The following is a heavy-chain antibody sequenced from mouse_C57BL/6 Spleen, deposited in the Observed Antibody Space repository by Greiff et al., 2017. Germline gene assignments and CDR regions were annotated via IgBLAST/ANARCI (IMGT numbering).Heavy chain of an antibody. D-gene: IGHD1-1*01. V-gene: IGHV1-39*01. J-gene: IGHJ1*03. CDR2: INPNDGTT. Sequence: VQLQQSGPELVKPGASVKISCKASGYSFTDYNMNWVKQSTGQSLEWIGVINPNDGTTSYNQKFKGKATLTVDQSSSTAYMQLNSLTSEDSAVYYCARWGLLRYWYFDVWGTGTTVTVSS. CDR3: ARWGLLRYWYFDV. CDR1: GYSFTDYN.